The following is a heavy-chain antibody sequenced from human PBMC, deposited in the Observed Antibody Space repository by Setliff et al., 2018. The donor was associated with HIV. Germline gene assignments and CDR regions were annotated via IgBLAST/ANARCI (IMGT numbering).Heavy chain of an antibody. D-gene: IGHD2-21*02. CDR2: ISRSGST. CDR3: ARGSRSPLVNKFRVTPAFDY. CDR1: GGSFSGHY. Sequence: SETLSLTCAVYGGSFSGHYWSWIRQTPGKGLEWIGDISRSGSTNYNPSLKSRVTISVDTSKNQFSLRLTSVTAADTAVYFCARGSRSPLVNKFRVTPAFDYWGQGTLVTVSS. V-gene: IGHV4-34*01. J-gene: IGHJ4*01.